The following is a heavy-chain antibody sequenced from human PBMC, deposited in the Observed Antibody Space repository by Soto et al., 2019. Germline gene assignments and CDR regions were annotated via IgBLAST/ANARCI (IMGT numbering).Heavy chain of an antibody. CDR3: AREAVVVVITDDQSTSPRYYYYYGMDV. D-gene: IGHD3-22*01. J-gene: IGHJ6*02. V-gene: IGHV1-69*13. CDR1: GGTFSSYA. Sequence: SVKVSCKASGGTFSSYAISWVRQAPGQGLEWMGGIIPIFGTANYAQKFQGRVTITADESTSTAYMELSSLRSEDTAVYYCAREAVVVVITDDQSTSPRYYYYYGMDVWGQGTTVTVSS. CDR2: IIPIFGTA.